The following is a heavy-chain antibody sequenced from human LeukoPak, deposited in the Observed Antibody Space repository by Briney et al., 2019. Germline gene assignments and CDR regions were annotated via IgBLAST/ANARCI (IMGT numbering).Heavy chain of an antibody. D-gene: IGHD6-13*01. CDR2: IYHSGST. CDR1: GYSISSGYF. J-gene: IGHJ4*02. CDR3: ARDHSSSSEDY. Sequence: SETLSLTCNVSGYSISSGYFWGWVRQPPGKGLEWIGSIYHSGSTYYNPSLKSRVTISVDTSKNQFSLKLTSVTAADTAVYYCARDHSSSSEDYWGQGTLVTVSS. V-gene: IGHV4-38-2*02.